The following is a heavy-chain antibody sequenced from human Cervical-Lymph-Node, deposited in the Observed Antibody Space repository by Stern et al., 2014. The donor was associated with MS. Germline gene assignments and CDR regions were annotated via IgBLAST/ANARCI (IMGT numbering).Heavy chain of an antibody. D-gene: IGHD4-17*01. CDR3: ARLKGSLTRGTYFDF. CDR1: GYSFTKSW. V-gene: IGHV5-51*03. J-gene: IGHJ4*02. CDR2: IYPGDSDT. Sequence: EVQLVQSGAEVEKPGDSLKISCKGSGYSFTKSWIGWVRQMPGKGLEWMGFIYPGDSDTRYSPSFQGQVTISADKSINTASLQWSSLKASDTAIYYCARLKGSLTRGTYFDFWGQGTLVSVSS.